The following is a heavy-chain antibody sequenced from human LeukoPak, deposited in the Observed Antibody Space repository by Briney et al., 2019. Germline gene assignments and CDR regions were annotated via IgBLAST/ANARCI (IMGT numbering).Heavy chain of an antibody. J-gene: IGHJ5*02. CDR1: GGSIGSYY. V-gene: IGHV4-59*01. Sequence: SETLSLTCTVSGGSIGSYYWSWIRQPPGKGLEWIGYIYYSGSTNYNPSLKSRVTISVDTSKNQFSLKLSSVTAADTAVYYCARDSSGYYHWFDPWGQGTLVTVSS. CDR3: ARDSSGYYHWFDP. D-gene: IGHD3-22*01. CDR2: IYYSGST.